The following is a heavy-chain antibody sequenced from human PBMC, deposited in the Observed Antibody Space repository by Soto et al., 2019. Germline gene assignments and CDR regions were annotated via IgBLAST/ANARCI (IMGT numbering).Heavy chain of an antibody. CDR3: ARWSAIVGGAEALDV. D-gene: IGHD1-26*01. Sequence: QVQLVQSGAEVKKPGASVRVSCKTSGYTFINYGITWVRQAPGQWLEWMGWLSAYNGDTSSSEKLQDRFTMTTDTSTNTVYMALRSLTSDDTAVYYCARWSAIVGGAEALDVWGQGTMVIVSS. CDR1: GYTFINYG. J-gene: IGHJ3*01. V-gene: IGHV1-18*01. CDR2: LSAYNGDT.